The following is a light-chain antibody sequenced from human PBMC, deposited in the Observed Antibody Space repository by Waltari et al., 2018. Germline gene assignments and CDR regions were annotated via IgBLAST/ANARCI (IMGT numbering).Light chain of an antibody. CDR3: SSYISSDTLEL. V-gene: IGLV2-14*03. CDR2: DVS. CDR1: SSDVGGYNY. Sequence: HSALTQPASVSGSPGQSITISCTGTSSDVGGYNYVSWYQKHPGKAPKLMIYDVSNRPAGVSKRLSGSKAGNTASLTISGLQAEDEADYYCSSYISSDTLELFGGGTSLTVL. J-gene: IGLJ2*01.